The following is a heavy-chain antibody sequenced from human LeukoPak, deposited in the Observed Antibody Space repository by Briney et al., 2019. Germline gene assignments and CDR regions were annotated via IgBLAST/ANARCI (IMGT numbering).Heavy chain of an antibody. CDR2: ISGSGDKP. CDR3: AKDLNYGFDS. Sequence: GGSLRLSCAASGFAFRTYAMSWVRQAPGKGLEGVSAISGSGDKPYYAQSVRGRFTISRDNSQNILYLQMNSLRAEDTAVYYCAKDLNYGFDSWGQGTLVTVSS. D-gene: IGHD3-10*01. V-gene: IGHV3-23*01. CDR1: GFAFRTYA. J-gene: IGHJ4*02.